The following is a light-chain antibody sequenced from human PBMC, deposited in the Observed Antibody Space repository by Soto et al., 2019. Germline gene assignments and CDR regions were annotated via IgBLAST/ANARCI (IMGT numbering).Light chain of an antibody. CDR1: GGHSTYI. CDR2: LDRSGSY. CDR3: ETWYSNTHKV. V-gene: IGLV4-60*02. J-gene: IGLJ3*02. Sequence: QLVLTQSSSASASQGSSVKLTCILSGGHSTYIIAWHQQQPGKAPRFLMTLDRSGSYNRGSGVPDRFSGSSSGADRYLTISNLQFEDEGDYYCETWYSNTHKVFGGGTKLTVL.